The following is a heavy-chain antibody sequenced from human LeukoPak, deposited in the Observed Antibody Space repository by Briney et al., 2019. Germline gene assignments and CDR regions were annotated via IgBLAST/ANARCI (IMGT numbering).Heavy chain of an antibody. Sequence: ASVKVSCKASGYTFTNSDINWVRQATGQGLEWMGWMNPNSGDSGNIQKFQGRVTMTRDTSINTAYMELSSLRSEDTAVYYCARAQQLVTDYFDYWGQGTLVTVSS. V-gene: IGHV1-8*01. D-gene: IGHD6-13*01. CDR1: GYTFTNSD. CDR2: MNPNSGDS. J-gene: IGHJ4*02. CDR3: ARAQQLVTDYFDY.